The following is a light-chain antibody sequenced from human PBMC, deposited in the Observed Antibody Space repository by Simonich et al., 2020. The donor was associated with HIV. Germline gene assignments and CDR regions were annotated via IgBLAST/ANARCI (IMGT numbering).Light chain of an antibody. Sequence: DFVMTQSPDSPAVSLGERATINCKSSQSVLYSSNNKNYLAWYQQKPGHPPNLLIYWASTRESGVPDRFSASGSGTDFTLTISSLQAEDVAIYYCQQYYSTPPTFGQGTKVEIK. CDR1: QSVLYSSNNKNY. J-gene: IGKJ1*01. V-gene: IGKV4-1*01. CDR3: QQYYSTPPT. CDR2: WAS.